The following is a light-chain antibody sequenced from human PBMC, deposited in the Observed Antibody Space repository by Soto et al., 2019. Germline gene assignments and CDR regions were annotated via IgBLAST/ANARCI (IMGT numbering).Light chain of an antibody. Sequence: QSALTQPASVSGSPGQSITISCTGTSSDAGAYDYVSWYQQHPGKAPKFMIFEVTNRPSGVSHRFSGSKSGNTASLTISGLQAEDEADYYCTSYTATSTYVFGTGTKVTVL. CDR1: SSDAGAYDY. CDR2: EVT. V-gene: IGLV2-14*01. CDR3: TSYTATSTYV. J-gene: IGLJ1*01.